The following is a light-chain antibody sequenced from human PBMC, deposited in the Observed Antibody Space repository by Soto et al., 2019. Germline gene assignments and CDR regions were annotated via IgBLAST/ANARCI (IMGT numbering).Light chain of an antibody. Sequence: EIVLTQSPGTLSLSPGERATLSCRASQSVSSSYLAWYQQKPGQAPRLLIYGASSRATGIPDRFSGSGSGTDFTLTISSLQPEDFATYYCQQLNSYPVTFGQGTRLEIK. CDR3: QQLNSYPVT. J-gene: IGKJ5*01. CDR2: GAS. V-gene: IGKV3-20*01. CDR1: QSVSSSY.